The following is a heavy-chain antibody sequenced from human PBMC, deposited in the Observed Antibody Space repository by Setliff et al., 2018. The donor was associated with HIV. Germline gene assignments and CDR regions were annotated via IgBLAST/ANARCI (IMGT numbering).Heavy chain of an antibody. Sequence: VASVKVSCKASGYTFTDFYIHWVRQAPGQGLEWIGRINPKSGVADYLKKFQGRVTMTTDTSTNTAHMELIRPRFDDTAVYYCARAHFLVAMTRNWFDPWGQGT. V-gene: IGHV1-2*06. J-gene: IGHJ5*02. CDR2: INPKSGVA. D-gene: IGHD5-12*01. CDR3: ARAHFLVAMTRNWFDP. CDR1: GYTFTDFY.